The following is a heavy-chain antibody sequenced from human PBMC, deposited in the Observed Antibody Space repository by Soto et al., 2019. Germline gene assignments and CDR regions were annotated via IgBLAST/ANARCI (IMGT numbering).Heavy chain of an antibody. CDR2: ISSSGSSK. CDR3: ATDRHSYGTFDP. CDR1: GFTFSSYS. D-gene: IGHD5-18*01. Sequence: PGGSLRLSCAASGFTFSSYSMNWVRQAPGKGLEWVSSISSSGSSKHYADSLKGRLTISRDNAKNSLYLQMNSLRDEDTAVYYCATDRHSYGTFDPWGHGTLVTVSS. V-gene: IGHV3-21*01. J-gene: IGHJ5*02.